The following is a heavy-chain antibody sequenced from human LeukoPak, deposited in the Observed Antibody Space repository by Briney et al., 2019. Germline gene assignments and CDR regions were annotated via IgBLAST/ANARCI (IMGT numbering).Heavy chain of an antibody. D-gene: IGHD5-24*01. V-gene: IGHV4-38-2*01. CDR3: ARVEMATITGYFDL. Sequence: SETLSLTCAVSGYSISSGYYWGWIRRPPGKGLEWIGSIYHSGSTYYNPSLKSRVTISVDTSKNQFSLKLSSVTAADTAVYYCARVEMATITGYFDLWGRGTLVTVSS. CDR2: IYHSGST. CDR1: GYSISSGYY. J-gene: IGHJ2*01.